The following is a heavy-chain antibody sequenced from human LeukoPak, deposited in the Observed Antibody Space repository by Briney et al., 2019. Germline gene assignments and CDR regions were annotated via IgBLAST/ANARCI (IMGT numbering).Heavy chain of an antibody. J-gene: IGHJ4*02. D-gene: IGHD3-9*01. V-gene: IGHV1-24*01. CDR3: ATEFDGMDYFFDY. Sequence: ASVKVSCKVSGYTFTELSMYWVRQAPGKGLEWMGGFDPEDGETIYAQKFQGRVTMTEDTSTDTAYMELSSLRSEDTAVYYCATEFDGMDYFFDYWGQGTLVTVSS. CDR1: GYTFTELS. CDR2: FDPEDGET.